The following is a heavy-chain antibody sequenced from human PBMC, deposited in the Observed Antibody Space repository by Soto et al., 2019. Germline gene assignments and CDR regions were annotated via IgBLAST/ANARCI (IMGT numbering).Heavy chain of an antibody. CDR1: SASISSSTYT. V-gene: IGHV4-39*01. CDR2: IYYSGTT. Sequence: QLQLQESGPGLVKPSETLSLTCTVSSASISSSTYTWGWIRQPPGKGLEWIGSIYYSGTTYYNPSLNRRVTASVVTSKLPDELMVASVPAAETAVYYCARLHGYWISGRCHGRYAMDVWGQGTTVPVSS. D-gene: IGHD2-2*01. CDR3: ARLHGYWISGRCHGRYAMDV. J-gene: IGHJ6*02.